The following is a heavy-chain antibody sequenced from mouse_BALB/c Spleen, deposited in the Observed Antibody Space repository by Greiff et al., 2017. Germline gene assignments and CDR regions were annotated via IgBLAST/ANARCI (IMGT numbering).Heavy chain of an antibody. CDR3: ARERNFYAMDY. Sequence: VQLQQSGPGLVAPSQSLSITCTVSGFSLTGYGVNWVRQPPGKGLEWLGMIWGDGSTDYNSALMSRLSISKDNSKSQVFLKMNSLQTDDTAMYYCARERNFYAMDYWGQGTSVTVSS. V-gene: IGHV2-6-7*01. CDR1: GFSLTGYG. CDR2: IWGDGST. J-gene: IGHJ4*01.